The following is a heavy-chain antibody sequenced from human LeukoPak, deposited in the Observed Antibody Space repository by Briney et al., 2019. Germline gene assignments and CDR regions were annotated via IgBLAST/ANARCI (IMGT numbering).Heavy chain of an antibody. V-gene: IGHV4-61*02. J-gene: IGHJ4*02. CDR1: GGSISSGSYY. CDR2: IYTSGST. D-gene: IGHD3-22*01. Sequence: SETLSLTCTVSGGSISSGSYYWSWIRQPAGKGLEWIGRIYTSGSTNYNPSLKSRVTISVGTSKNQFSLKLSSVTAADTAVYYCARSVLWLLDYWGQGTLVTVSS. CDR3: ARSVLWLLDY.